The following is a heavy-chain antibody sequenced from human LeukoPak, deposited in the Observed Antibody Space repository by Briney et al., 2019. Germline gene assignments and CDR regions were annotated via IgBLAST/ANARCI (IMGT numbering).Heavy chain of an antibody. D-gene: IGHD6-13*01. CDR2: ITGSIYFSGST. CDR3: ARGGAAAGTVDY. CDR1: GGSISNYY. Sequence: SETLSLTCTVSGGSISNYYWNWIRQPPGKGLEWIGYITGSIYFSGSTSYDPSLESRVTISVDTSKNQFSLKLSSVTAADTAVYYCARGGAAAGTVDYWGQGTLVTVSS. V-gene: IGHV4-59*01. J-gene: IGHJ4*02.